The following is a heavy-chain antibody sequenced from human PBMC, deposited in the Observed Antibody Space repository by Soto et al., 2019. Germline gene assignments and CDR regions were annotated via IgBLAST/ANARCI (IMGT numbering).Heavy chain of an antibody. Sequence: QVQLQESGPGLVKPSGTLSLTCAVSGGSISSSNWWSWVRQPPGKGLEWIGEIYHSGSTNYNPSLTSRVTRSVDKSKNQFALKLSSVTAADTAVYYCARKWLVVVVAATGWFDPWGQGTMVTVSS. CDR1: GGSISSSNW. CDR2: IYHSGST. V-gene: IGHV4-4*02. J-gene: IGHJ5*02. CDR3: ARKWLVVVVAATGWFDP. D-gene: IGHD2-15*01.